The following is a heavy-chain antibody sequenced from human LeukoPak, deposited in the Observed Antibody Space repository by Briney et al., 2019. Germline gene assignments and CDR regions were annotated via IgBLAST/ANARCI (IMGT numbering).Heavy chain of an antibody. CDR3: ARADYSNYYYYYGMDV. D-gene: IGHD4-4*01. J-gene: IGHJ6*02. CDR1: GGSFSGYY. CDR2: INHSGST. Sequence: SETLSLTCAVYGGSFSGYYWSWIRQPPGKGLEWIGEINHSGSTNYNPSLKSRVTISVDTSKNQFSLKLSSVTAADTAVYYCARADYSNYYYYYGMDVWGQGTTVTVSS. V-gene: IGHV4-34*01.